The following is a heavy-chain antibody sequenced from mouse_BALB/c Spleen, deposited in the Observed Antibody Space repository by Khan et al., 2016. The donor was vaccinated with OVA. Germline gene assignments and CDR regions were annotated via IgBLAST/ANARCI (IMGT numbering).Heavy chain of an antibody. D-gene: IGHD2-4*01. Sequence: EVKVEESGPGLVKPSQSLSLTCTVTGYSITSEYAWNWIRHFPGNKLEWMCYINYSGNTRYNPSLKSRISITRDTSKNHFFLQLNSVTTEDTATEYCTRKDYYDYDPFPYWGQGTLVTVSA. V-gene: IGHV3-2*02. CDR2: INYSGNT. J-gene: IGHJ3*01. CDR1: GYSITSEYA. CDR3: TRKDYYDYDPFPY.